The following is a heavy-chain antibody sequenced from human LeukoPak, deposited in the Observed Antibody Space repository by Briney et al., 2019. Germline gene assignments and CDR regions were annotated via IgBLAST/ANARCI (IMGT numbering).Heavy chain of an antibody. CDR1: GFTFISYF. D-gene: IGHD1-26*01. Sequence: GGSLRLSCEASGFTFISYFMSWVRQAPGKGLEWVATIIGSGRTTNYADAVKGRFAISRDNSKNSLYLQMSSLIVDDTAVYYCVREGRGIVGASAYWGRGTLVAVSS. CDR3: VREGRGIVGASAY. J-gene: IGHJ4*02. V-gene: IGHV3-23*01. CDR2: IIGSGRTT.